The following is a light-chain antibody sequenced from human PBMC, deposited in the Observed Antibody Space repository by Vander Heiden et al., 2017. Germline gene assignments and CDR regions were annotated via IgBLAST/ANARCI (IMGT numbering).Light chain of an antibody. CDR2: WAS. Sequence: DIVMTQSPASLAVSLGARATIHCTSSQSGLDSSNNKNYLAWYQQKPGQPPKLLIYWASTRESGVPDRFSGSGSGTDFTLTISSLQAEDVAVYYCQQDDSTPPTFGQGTKVEIK. CDR3: QQDDSTPPT. J-gene: IGKJ1*01. CDR1: QSGLDSSNNKNY. V-gene: IGKV4-1*01.